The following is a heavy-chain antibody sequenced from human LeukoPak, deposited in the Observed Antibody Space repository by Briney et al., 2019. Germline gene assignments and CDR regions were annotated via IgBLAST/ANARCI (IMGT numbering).Heavy chain of an antibody. CDR1: GGSISTSSYY. V-gene: IGHV4-39*07. D-gene: IGHD3-10*01. Sequence: PSETLSLTCTVSGGSISTSSYYWGWIRQPPGKGLEWIGSIYYSGSTNYNPSLKSRVTISVDTSKNQFSLKLSSVTAADTAVYYCARGTMVRGGPPRGQANGLSNWFDPWGQGTLVTVSS. CDR3: ARGTMVRGGPPRGQANGLSNWFDP. CDR2: IYYSGST. J-gene: IGHJ5*02.